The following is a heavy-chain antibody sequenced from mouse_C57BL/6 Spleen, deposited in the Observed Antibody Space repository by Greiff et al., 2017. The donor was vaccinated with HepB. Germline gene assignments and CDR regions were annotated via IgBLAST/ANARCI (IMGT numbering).Heavy chain of an antibody. D-gene: IGHD1-1*01. CDR1: GFSFNTYA. Sequence: EVKLMESGGGLVQPKGSLKLSCAASGFSFNTYAMNWVRQAPGKGLEWVARIRSKSNNYATYYADSVKDRFTISRDDSESMLYLQMNNLKTEDTAMYYCARQGHYYGSSYWYFDVWGTGTTVTVSS. CDR3: ARQGHYYGSSYWYFDV. CDR2: IRSKSNNYAT. V-gene: IGHV10-1*01. J-gene: IGHJ1*03.